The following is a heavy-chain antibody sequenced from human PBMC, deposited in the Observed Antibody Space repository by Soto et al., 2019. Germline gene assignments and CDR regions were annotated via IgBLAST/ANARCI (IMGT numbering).Heavy chain of an antibody. CDR3: ARVREHYDFGGGKTHWSGYTYYGMDV. Sequence: GASVKVSCKASGGTFSSYAISWVRQAPGQGLEWMGGIIPIFGTANYAQKFQGRVTITADESTSTAYMELSSLRSEDTAVYYCARVREHYDFGGGKTHWSGYTYYGMDVWGQGTTVTVSS. D-gene: IGHD3-3*01. J-gene: IGHJ6*02. CDR1: GGTFSSYA. CDR2: IIPIFGTA. V-gene: IGHV1-69*13.